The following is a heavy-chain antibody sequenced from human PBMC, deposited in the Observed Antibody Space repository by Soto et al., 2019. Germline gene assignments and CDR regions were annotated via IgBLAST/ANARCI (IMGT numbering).Heavy chain of an antibody. Sequence: QVQLQESGPGLVKPSQTLSLTCTVSGGSISSGGYYWSWIRQHPGKGREWIGYIYYSGSTYYNPSLKXRXTXSXNTAKNPFSLKLSSVTAADTAVYYCARWVGATSFDSWGQGTLVTVSS. D-gene: IGHD1-26*01. CDR3: ARWVGATSFDS. CDR1: GGSISSGGYY. CDR2: IYYSGST. V-gene: IGHV4-31*03. J-gene: IGHJ4*02.